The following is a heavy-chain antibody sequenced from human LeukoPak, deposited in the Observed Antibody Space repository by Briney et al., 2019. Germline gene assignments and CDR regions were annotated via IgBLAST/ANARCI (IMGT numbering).Heavy chain of an antibody. CDR3: VRARGDRSGYYRY. D-gene: IGHD3-22*01. CDR2: ISVYDGNT. V-gene: IGHV1-18*01. Sequence: ASVKVSCKTSGYTFTKYGISWVRQAPGQGPEWMGWISVYDGNTNYAQKLQDRLTLTTDTSTDTAHMELRSLRSDDTAVYYCVRARGDRSGYYRYWGQGTLVTVSS. CDR1: GYTFTKYG. J-gene: IGHJ4*02.